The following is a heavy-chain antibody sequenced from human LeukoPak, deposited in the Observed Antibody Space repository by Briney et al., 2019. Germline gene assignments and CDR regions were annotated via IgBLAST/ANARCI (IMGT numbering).Heavy chain of an antibody. J-gene: IGHJ4*02. Sequence: GGSLRLSCSVSGFTFEDYAMHWVRQAPGKGLEWVSGISWNSGSIDYVESVKGRFTISRDNAENSLYLRMNSLRPEDTALYYWAKGSGRYWTFFDFWGQGTLVAVSS. CDR1: GFTFEDYA. V-gene: IGHV3-9*01. CDR3: AKGSGRYWTFFDF. D-gene: IGHD1-26*01. CDR2: ISWNSGSI.